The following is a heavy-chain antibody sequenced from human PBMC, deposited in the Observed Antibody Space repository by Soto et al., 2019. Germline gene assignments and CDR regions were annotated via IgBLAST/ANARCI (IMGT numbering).Heavy chain of an antibody. CDR1: GYTFTSYG. J-gene: IGHJ5*02. CDR2: ISAYNGNT. CDR3: ARESSDILTGYYGWFDP. Sequence: ASVKVSCEACGYTFTSYGISWVRQAPGQGLEWMGWISAYNGNTNYAQKLQGRVTMTTDTSTSTAYMELRSLRSDDTAVYYCARESSDILTGYYGWFDPWGQGTLVTVSS. V-gene: IGHV1-18*01. D-gene: IGHD3-9*01.